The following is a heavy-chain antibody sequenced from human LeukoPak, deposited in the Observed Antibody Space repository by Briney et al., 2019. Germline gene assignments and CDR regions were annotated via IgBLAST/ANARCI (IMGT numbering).Heavy chain of an antibody. CDR3: TRDLPNTGWYTFDY. D-gene: IGHD6-19*01. CDR2: TYYRSRWYY. CDR1: GDSFSSINGA. V-gene: IGHV6-1*01. Sequence: SQTLSLTCAISGDSFSSINGAWNWIRQSPSRGLEWLGRTYYRSRWYYDYAVSMQGRITINADTSKNQFSLQMNSVTPEDSAVYYCTRDLPNTGWYTFDYWGQGTLVTVSS. J-gene: IGHJ4*02.